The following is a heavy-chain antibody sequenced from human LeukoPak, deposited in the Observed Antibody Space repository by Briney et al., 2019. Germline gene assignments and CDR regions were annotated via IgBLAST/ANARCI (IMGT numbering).Heavy chain of an antibody. CDR1: GYTLNALS. J-gene: IGHJ1*01. D-gene: IGHD3-10*01. Sequence: ASVKVSCKASGYTLNALSIHWGRQAPGKGLEWMGGLDPVDGETIYAQRFQGRVTMTEDTSTDTAYLDLRSLRSDDTAVYYCTTSRRFYYGSGTFQYWGQGTLLTVSS. CDR3: TTSRRFYYGSGTFQY. V-gene: IGHV1-24*01. CDR2: LDPVDGET.